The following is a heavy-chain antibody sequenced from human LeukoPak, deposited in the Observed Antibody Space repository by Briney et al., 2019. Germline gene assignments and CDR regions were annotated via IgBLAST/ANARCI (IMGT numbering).Heavy chain of an antibody. CDR1: GGTFSRYA. D-gene: IGHD2-2*01. CDR2: IIPILGTA. V-gene: IGHV1-69*13. Sequence: SVKVSCKPSGGTFSRYALSWVRPAPGKGLAWMGGIIPILGTANYAQKFQGRVTITADESTSTAYMELSSLRAEDTAVYYCATRVVPAAMKFDYWGQGTLVTVSS. J-gene: IGHJ4*02. CDR3: ATRVVPAAMKFDY.